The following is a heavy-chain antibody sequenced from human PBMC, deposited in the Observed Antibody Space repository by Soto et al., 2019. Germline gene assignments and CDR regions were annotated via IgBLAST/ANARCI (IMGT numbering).Heavy chain of an antibody. CDR1: GGSISSSSYY. Sequence: SETLSLTCTVSGGSISSSSYYWGWIRQPPGKGLEWIGSIYYSGSTYYNPSLKSRVTISVDTSKNQFSLKLSSVTAADTAVYYCARLVAMVMVWGQGTLVTVSS. V-gene: IGHV4-39*01. D-gene: IGHD5-18*01. CDR3: ARLVAMVMV. J-gene: IGHJ4*02. CDR2: IYYSGST.